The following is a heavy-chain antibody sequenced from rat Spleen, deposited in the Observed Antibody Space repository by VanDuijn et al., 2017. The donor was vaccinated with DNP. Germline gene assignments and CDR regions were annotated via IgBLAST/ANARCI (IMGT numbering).Heavy chain of an antibody. J-gene: IGHJ2*01. Sequence: EVQLQESGPGLVKPSQSLSLTCSVTGYSISRTYWGWFRKFPGSKMEWIGHINYSGITTYNPSLKSRISITRDTSKNQFFLQLKSVTAEDTATYYCARYSLIKRVWDYWGQGVTVTVSS. CDR2: INYSGIT. CDR3: ARYSLIKRVWDY. CDR1: GYSISRTY. D-gene: IGHD4-1*01. V-gene: IGHV3-1*01.